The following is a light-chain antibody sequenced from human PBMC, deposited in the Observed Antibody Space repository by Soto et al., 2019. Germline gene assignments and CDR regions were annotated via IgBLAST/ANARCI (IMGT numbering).Light chain of an antibody. Sequence: EIVLTQSPGTLSLSPGERATLSCRASQSVSSNYLAWYQQKPGQPPRLLIYGASARATGIPDRFSGSGSGTDFTLTISRLEPEDFAVYYCQHVLSSPYIFGQGTKLGIK. CDR2: GAS. J-gene: IGKJ2*01. CDR1: QSVSSNY. V-gene: IGKV3-20*01. CDR3: QHVLSSPYI.